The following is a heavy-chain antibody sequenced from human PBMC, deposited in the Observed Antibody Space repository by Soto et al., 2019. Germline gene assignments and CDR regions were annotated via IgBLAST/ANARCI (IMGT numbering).Heavy chain of an antibody. V-gene: IGHV3-23*01. J-gene: IGHJ3*02. Sequence: EVQLLESGGGLLQPGGSLRLSCAASGFTFSSYAMSWVRQAPGKGLEWVSAISAGGGNTYYADSVKGRFTISRDNSKNTLYLQMNSLRAEDTAVYYCAKRDRFGSGSYFNRGDAFNSWGQGTMVTVSS. D-gene: IGHD3-10*01. CDR1: GFTFSSYA. CDR3: AKRDRFGSGSYFNRGDAFNS. CDR2: ISAGGGNT.